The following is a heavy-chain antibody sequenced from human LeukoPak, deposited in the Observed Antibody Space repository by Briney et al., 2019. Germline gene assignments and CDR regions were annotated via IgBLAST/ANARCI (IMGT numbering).Heavy chain of an antibody. CDR1: GFTVSSNY. V-gene: IGHV3-74*01. Sequence: GGSLRLSCAASGFTVSSNYMSWVRQAPGKGLVWVSRINSDGSSTSYADSVKGRFTISRDNAKNTLYLQMNSLRAEDTAVYYCARLSPSARNFDYWGQGTLVTVSS. D-gene: IGHD6-6*01. J-gene: IGHJ4*02. CDR3: ARLSPSARNFDY. CDR2: INSDGSST.